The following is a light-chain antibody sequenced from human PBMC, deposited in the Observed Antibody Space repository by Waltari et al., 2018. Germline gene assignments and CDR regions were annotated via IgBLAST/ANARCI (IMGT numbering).Light chain of an antibody. CDR3: QQYNTYSS. Sequence: IQMTQSPSSLSASVGDRVPITCRASQSISNCLAWYQQKPGKAPILLIYKASILKSGVPSRFSGSGSGTQFTLTISSLQPGDFATYYCQQYNTYSSFGQGTKLEIK. CDR1: QSISNC. CDR2: KAS. J-gene: IGKJ2*01. V-gene: IGKV1-5*03.